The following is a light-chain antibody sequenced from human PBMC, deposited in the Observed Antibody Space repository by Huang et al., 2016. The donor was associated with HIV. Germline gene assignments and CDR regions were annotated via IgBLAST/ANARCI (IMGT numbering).Light chain of an antibody. CDR1: QSVSNSY. V-gene: IGKV3-20*01. CDR3: QQYGSSPLT. Sequence: EIVLTQSPGTLSLSPGERATFSCSASQSVSNSYLAWYQQQPGQAPRLLIYGASSRATGIPDRFSGSGSGTDFTLTISRLEPEDFAMYYCQQYGSSPLTFGGGTKVEIK. CDR2: GAS. J-gene: IGKJ4*01.